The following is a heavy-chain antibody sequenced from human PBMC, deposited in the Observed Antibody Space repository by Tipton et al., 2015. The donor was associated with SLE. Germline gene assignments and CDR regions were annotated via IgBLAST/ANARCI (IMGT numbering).Heavy chain of an antibody. CDR2: ISGGGGRT. CDR1: GFTFRTYA. Sequence: SLRLSCAASGFTFRTYAMAWVRQSPGKGLEWVSLISGGGGRTHSADSGRGRFTISRDNSKNTLGLQLDTLRADDTAIYYCAKGLWAEYWGQGTLVTVSS. CDR3: AKGLWAEY. J-gene: IGHJ4*02. V-gene: IGHV3-23*01. D-gene: IGHD3-16*01.